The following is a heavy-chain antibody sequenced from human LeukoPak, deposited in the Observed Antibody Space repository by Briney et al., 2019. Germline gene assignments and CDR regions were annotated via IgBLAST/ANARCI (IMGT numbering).Heavy chain of an antibody. V-gene: IGHV4-39*07. CDR3: ARVPTAFNYDILSGYGYFDY. D-gene: IGHD3-9*01. CDR2: IYHSGST. J-gene: IGHJ4*02. CDR1: GGSISSSSYY. Sequence: SETLSLTCTVSGGSISSSSYYWGWIRQPPGKGLEWIGSIYHSGSTYYNPSLKSRVTISVDTSKNQFSLKLSSVTAADTAVYYCARVPTAFNYDILSGYGYFDYWGQGTLVTVSS.